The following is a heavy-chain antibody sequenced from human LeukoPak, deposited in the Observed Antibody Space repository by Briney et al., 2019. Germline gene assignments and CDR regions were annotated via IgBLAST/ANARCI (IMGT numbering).Heavy chain of an antibody. CDR2: ISYDGSNK. J-gene: IGHJ4*02. CDR3: ARERYGGNFLHPAAGY. D-gene: IGHD4-23*01. CDR1: GFTFSSYA. V-gene: IGHV3-30-3*01. Sequence: PRGSLRLSCAASGFTFSSYAMHWVRQAPGKGLEWVAVISYDGSNKYYADSVKGRFTISRDNSKNTLYLQMNSLRAEDTAVYYCARERYGGNFLHPAAGYWGQGTLVTVSS.